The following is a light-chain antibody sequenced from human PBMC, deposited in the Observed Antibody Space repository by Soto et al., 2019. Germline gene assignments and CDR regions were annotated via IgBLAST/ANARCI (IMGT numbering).Light chain of an antibody. J-gene: IGKJ2*01. Sequence: DIQMTQSPSTLSSSVGDRVTITCRASQSINIWLAWYQQKAGKAPKLLIYDASTVENRVPLRFSGSGARKEFTLTISGLQPDDVATYCCQQYNTYSYTFGQGTKLEIK. CDR1: QSINIW. CDR2: DAS. V-gene: IGKV1-5*01. CDR3: QQYNTYSYT.